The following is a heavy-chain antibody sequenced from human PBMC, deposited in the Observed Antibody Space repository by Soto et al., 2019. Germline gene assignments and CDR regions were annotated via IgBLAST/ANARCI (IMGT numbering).Heavy chain of an antibody. CDR3: ARDMKVTWIGQVSPSYYDYYGMDV. D-gene: IGHD5-12*01. J-gene: IGHJ6*02. CDR1: GGTFSSYA. Sequence: SVKFSCQASGGTFSSYAISWVRRARGQGLEWMGGIIPIFGTANYAQKFQGRVTITADKSTSTAYMELSSLRSEDTAVYYCARDMKVTWIGQVSPSYYDYYGMDVWGQGTTVTVSS. V-gene: IGHV1-69*06. CDR2: IIPIFGTA.